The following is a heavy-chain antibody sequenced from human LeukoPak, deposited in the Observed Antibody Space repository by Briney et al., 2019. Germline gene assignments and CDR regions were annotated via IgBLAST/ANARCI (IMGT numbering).Heavy chain of an antibody. Sequence: ASVKVSCKASGYTFTGYYMHWVRQAPGQGLEWMGRINPNSGGTNYAQKLQGRVTMTRGTSISTAYMELSRLRSDDTAVYYCVLIRGVKKGLFDYWGQGTLVTVSS. CDR2: INPNSGGT. CDR3: VLIRGVKKGLFDY. V-gene: IGHV1-2*06. J-gene: IGHJ4*02. CDR1: GYTFTGYY. D-gene: IGHD3-10*01.